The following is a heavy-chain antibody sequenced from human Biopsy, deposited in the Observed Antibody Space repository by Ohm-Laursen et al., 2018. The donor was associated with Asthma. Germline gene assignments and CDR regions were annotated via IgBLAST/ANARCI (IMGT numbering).Heavy chain of an antibody. CDR2: ISSSGSTT. CDR3: ARVFESSEWGPFYHFVLDV. Sequence: SLRLSCAASGFSFSDYYMTWMRQAPGKGLEWVPSISSSGSTTYPAESVKGRFTISRDNAQKSLFLQMGSLRAEDTAIYYCARVFESSEWGPFYHFVLDVWGQGTTVAVSS. V-gene: IGHV3-11*01. D-gene: IGHD6-25*01. J-gene: IGHJ6*02. CDR1: GFSFSDYY.